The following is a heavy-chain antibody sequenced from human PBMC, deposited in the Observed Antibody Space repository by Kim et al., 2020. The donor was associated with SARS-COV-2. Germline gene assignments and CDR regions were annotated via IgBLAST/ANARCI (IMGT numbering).Heavy chain of an antibody. Sequence: GESLKISCKGSGYSFPSSWIGWVRQVPGKGLEWMGIIYPHTSETTYSPSFQGHVTISADKSISTAYLQWSSLKASDTAIYYCVRRGYGSGSFHFVSWGQGTLVTVSS. CDR3: VRRGYGSGSFHFVS. D-gene: IGHD3-10*01. CDR2: IYPHTSET. J-gene: IGHJ4*02. CDR1: GYSFPSSW. V-gene: IGHV5-51*01.